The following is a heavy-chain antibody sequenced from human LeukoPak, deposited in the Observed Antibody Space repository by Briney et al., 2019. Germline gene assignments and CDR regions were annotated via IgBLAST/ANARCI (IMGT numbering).Heavy chain of an antibody. D-gene: IGHD2-2*01. CDR2: ISGSGGST. V-gene: IGHV3-23*01. Sequence: GGSLRLSCVSSGFTFSNYWMSWVRQAPGKGLEWVSAISGSGGSTYYADSVKGRFTISRDNSKNTLYLQINSLRTEDTAVYYCAKDADIVVVPAPDYWGQGTLVTVSS. CDR1: GFTFSNYW. CDR3: AKDADIVVVPAPDY. J-gene: IGHJ4*02.